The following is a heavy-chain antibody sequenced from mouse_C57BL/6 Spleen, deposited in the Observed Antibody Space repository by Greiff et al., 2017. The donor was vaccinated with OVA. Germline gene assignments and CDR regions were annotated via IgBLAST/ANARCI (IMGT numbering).Heavy chain of an antibody. CDR2: IWRGGST. CDR3: AKPLTTVVPGAMDY. J-gene: IGHJ4*01. CDR1: GFSLTSYG. V-gene: IGHV2-5*01. D-gene: IGHD1-1*01. Sequence: VNVVESGPGLVQPSQSLSITCTVSGFSLTSYGVHWVRQSPGKGLEWLGVIWRGGSTDYNAAFMSRLSITKDNSKSQVFFKMNSLQADDTAIYYGAKPLTTVVPGAMDYWGQGTSVTVSS.